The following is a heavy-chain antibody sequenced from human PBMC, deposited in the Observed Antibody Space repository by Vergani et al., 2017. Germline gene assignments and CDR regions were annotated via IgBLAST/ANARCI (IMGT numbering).Heavy chain of an antibody. CDR2: IDPSYSYT. CDR1: GYSFTSYW. J-gene: IGHJ4*02. V-gene: IGHV5-10-1*03. D-gene: IGHD6-13*01. Sequence: EVQLVQSGAEVKTPGESLRIPCKRSGYSFTSYWISWVRQMPGKGLECMGRIDPSYSYTNYSPSFQGHVTISADKSISTAYLQWSSLKASDTAMYYCARHSGYSSSWYFDGWGQGTLVTVSS. CDR3: ARHSGYSSSWYFDG.